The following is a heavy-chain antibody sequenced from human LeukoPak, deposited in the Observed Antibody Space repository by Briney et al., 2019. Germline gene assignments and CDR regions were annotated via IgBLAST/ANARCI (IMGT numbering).Heavy chain of an antibody. D-gene: IGHD3-10*01. CDR1: GGSISSYY. Sequence: SETLSLTCTVSGGSISSYYWSWIRQPPGKGLEWIGYIYYSGSTNYNPSLKSRVTISVDTSKNQFSLKLSSVTAADTAVYYCARAYYLDFDYWGQGTLVTVSS. V-gene: IGHV4-59*01. CDR2: IYYSGST. J-gene: IGHJ4*02. CDR3: ARAYYLDFDY.